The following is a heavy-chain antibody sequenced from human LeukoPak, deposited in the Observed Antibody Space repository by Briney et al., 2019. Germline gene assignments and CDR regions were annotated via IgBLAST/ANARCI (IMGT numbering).Heavy chain of an antibody. CDR1: GGSISSSNW. V-gene: IGHV4-4*02. CDR2: IYHSGST. J-gene: IGHJ4*02. CDR3: ARDPGNYYDSSGLPPKNHYYFDY. D-gene: IGHD3-22*01. Sequence: PSETLSLTCAVSGGSISSSNWWSWVRQPPGKGLEWIGEIYHSGSTNYNPSLKSRVTISVDKSKNQFSLKLSSVTAADTAVYYCARDPGNYYDSSGLPPKNHYYFDYWGQGTLVTVSS.